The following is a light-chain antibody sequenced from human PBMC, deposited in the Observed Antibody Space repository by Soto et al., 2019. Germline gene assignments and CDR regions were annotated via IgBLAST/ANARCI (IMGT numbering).Light chain of an antibody. V-gene: IGKV3-20*01. CDR2: GAS. CDR3: QQYGSSLMYT. CDR1: QSVSSSY. Sequence: EIALTQSPGTLSLSPGERATLSCRASQSVSSSYLAWYQQKPGQAPRLLIYGASSRATGIPDRFSGSWSGTDFTLTISRLEPEDFAVYYCQQYGSSLMYTFGQGTKLEIK. J-gene: IGKJ2*01.